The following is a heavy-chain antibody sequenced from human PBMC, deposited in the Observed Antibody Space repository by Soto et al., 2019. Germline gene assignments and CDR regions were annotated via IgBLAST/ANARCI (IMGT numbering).Heavy chain of an antibody. V-gene: IGHV1-8*02. CDR3: ARGRDYSNYDGDDAFDS. CDR1: GYTFTSYD. D-gene: IGHD4-4*01. J-gene: IGHJ3*02. Sequence: ASVKVSCKASGYTFTSYDINWVRQATGQGLEWMGWMNPNSGNTGYAQKFQGRVTMTRNTSISTAYMELSSLRSEDTDVYYCARGRDYSNYDGDDAFDSWGQGTMVTVSS. CDR2: MNPNSGNT.